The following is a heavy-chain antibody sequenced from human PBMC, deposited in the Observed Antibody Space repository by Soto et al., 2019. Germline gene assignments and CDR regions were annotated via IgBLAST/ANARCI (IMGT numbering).Heavy chain of an antibody. CDR3: AEGTVGSTLQTYYFDY. D-gene: IGHD2-2*01. CDR1: GFTFSSCA. J-gene: IGHJ4*02. Sequence: EVQLLESGGGWVQPGGSLRLSCAGSGFTFSSCAVSWVRRAPGTRLKWVSVFSGSGASTFYADSVKGRFTISRDNCKNTLYLQMNSLTAEDKAVNSCAEGTVGSTLQTYYFDYWGQGTLVTVSS. CDR2: FSGSGAST. V-gene: IGHV3-23*01.